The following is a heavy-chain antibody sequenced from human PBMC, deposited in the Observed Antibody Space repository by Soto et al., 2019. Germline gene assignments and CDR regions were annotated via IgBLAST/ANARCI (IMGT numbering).Heavy chain of an antibody. CDR3: ARENTAMVFNYFDY. CDR1: GGTFSSYA. D-gene: IGHD5-18*01. V-gene: IGHV1-69*01. CDR2: IIPIFGTA. Sequence: VQLVQSGAEVKKPGSSVKVSCKASGGTFSSYAISWVRQAPGQGLEWMGGIIPIFGTANYAQKFQGRVTITADESTSTAYMELSSLRSEDTAVYYCARENTAMVFNYFDYWGQGTLVTVSS. J-gene: IGHJ4*02.